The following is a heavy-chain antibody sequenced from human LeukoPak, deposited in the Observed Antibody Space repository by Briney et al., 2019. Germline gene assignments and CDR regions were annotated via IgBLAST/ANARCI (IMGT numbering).Heavy chain of an antibody. V-gene: IGHV1-2*02. J-gene: IGHJ6*02. D-gene: IGHD3-10*01. CDR1: GYTFTGYY. CDR2: INPNSGGT. Sequence: ASVKVSCKASGYTFTGYYMHWVRQAPGQGLEWMGWINPNSGGTNYAQKFQGRVTMTRDTSISTAYMELSRLRSDDTAVYYCARVRITMVRGVISKKYGMDVWGQGTTVTVSS. CDR3: ARVRITMVRGVISKKYGMDV.